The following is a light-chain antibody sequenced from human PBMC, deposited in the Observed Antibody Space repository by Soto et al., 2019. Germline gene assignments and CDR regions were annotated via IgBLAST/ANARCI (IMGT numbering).Light chain of an antibody. CDR3: VQSVQLSLT. V-gene: IGKV2-28*01. J-gene: IGKJ4*01. Sequence: IALTQSPLSLPATPGEPASISCRSSQTLVHNTGVTYLDCYVQKPGPSPPLMIYLLSNRASGVTDRFSGSGSGTDFTLKISRVEAEDVGVYYCVQSVQLSLTFGGGTKVEI. CDR2: LLS. CDR1: QTLVHNTGVTY.